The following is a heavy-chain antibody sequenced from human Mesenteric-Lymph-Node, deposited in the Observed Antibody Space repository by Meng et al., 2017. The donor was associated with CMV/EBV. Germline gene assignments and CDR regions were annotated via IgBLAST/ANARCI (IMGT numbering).Heavy chain of an antibody. V-gene: IGHV4-61*01. Sequence: SETLSLTCTVFGGSVSSNSYYWTWIRQPPGKGLEWIGYIYNSGSTNYNPSLKSRVTISVDTSKNQFSLKLSSVTAADTAVYYCATGGGADCSSTSCYLPNFDYWGQGTLVTVSS. D-gene: IGHD2-2*01. CDR1: GGSVSSNSYY. CDR2: IYNSGST. J-gene: IGHJ4*02. CDR3: ATGGGADCSSTSCYLPNFDY.